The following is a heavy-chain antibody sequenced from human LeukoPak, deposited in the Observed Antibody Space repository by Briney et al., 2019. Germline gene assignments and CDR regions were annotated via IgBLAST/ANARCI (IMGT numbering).Heavy chain of an antibody. V-gene: IGHV4-38-2*02. Sequence: SETLSLTCTVSGYSISSGYYWGWIRQPPGKGLEWIGSIYHSGSTYYNPSLKSRVTISVDTSKNQFSLKLSSVTAADTAVYYCARANSWGSYYAFDIWGQGTMVTVSS. J-gene: IGHJ3*02. CDR1: GYSISSGYY. CDR3: ARANSWGSYYAFDI. D-gene: IGHD6-13*01. CDR2: IYHSGST.